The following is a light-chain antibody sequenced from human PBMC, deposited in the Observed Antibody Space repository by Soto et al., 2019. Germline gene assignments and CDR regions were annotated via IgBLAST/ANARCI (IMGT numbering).Light chain of an antibody. V-gene: IGLV2-14*01. CDR2: EVS. Sequence: QSALTQPASVSGSPGQSITISCTGTSSDVGDYDYVSWYQQYAGKAPKMMIYEVSNRPSGVSNRFSGSKSGNTASLTISGLQAEDVADYYCSSYRSSNTLLFGGGTQLTVL. J-gene: IGLJ7*01. CDR3: SSYRSSNTLL. CDR1: SSDVGDYDY.